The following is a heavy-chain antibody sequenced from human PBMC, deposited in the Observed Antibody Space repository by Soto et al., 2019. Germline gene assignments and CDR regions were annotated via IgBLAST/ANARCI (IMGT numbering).Heavy chain of an antibody. V-gene: IGHV4-30-2*01. Sequence: QLQLQESGSGLVKPSQTLSLTCAVSGGSISSGGYSWSWIRQPPGKGLEWIGYIYHSGSTYYNPSLKSRVTISVDRSKNQFSLKLSSVTAADTAVYYCARDFAPYYYDSSGQRAGLGYWGQGTLVTVSS. CDR3: ARDFAPYYYDSSGQRAGLGY. J-gene: IGHJ4*02. D-gene: IGHD3-22*01. CDR2: IYHSGST. CDR1: GGSISSGGYS.